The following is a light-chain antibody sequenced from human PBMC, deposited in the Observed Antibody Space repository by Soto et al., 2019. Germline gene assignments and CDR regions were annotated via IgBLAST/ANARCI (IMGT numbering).Light chain of an antibody. CDR3: QQGKTFPFT. Sequence: IQMTQSPSSVSASVGDTVTISCQTSHGVSGCLAWYQQKPGKAPTLLIYTVSNLQSGVPSRFSGSGSGTDFSLTITNLQPEDFATYFCQQGKTFPFTFGPGTQVEVK. CDR2: TVS. CDR1: HGVSGC. V-gene: IGKV1-12*01. J-gene: IGKJ3*01.